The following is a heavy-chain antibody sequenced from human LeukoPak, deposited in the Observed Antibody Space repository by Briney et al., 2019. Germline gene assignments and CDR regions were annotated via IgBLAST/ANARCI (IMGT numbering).Heavy chain of an antibody. CDR3: AREGSSSIHFDY. Sequence: GASVKVSCKASGYTFTSYYMHWVRQAPGQGLEWMGIINPSGGSTSYAQKFQGRVTMTRDMSTSTVYMELSSLRSADTAVYYCAREGSSSIHFDYWGQGTLVTVSS. V-gene: IGHV1-46*01. D-gene: IGHD6-6*01. J-gene: IGHJ4*02. CDR2: INPSGGST. CDR1: GYTFTSYY.